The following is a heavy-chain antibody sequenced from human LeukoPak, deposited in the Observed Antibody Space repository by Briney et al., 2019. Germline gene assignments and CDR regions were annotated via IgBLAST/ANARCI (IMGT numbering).Heavy chain of an antibody. V-gene: IGHV3-20*04. Sequence: GGSLRHSCAASGLTFDDYGMSWVRQAPGKGLEWVSGINWNGGSTGYADSVKGRFTISRDNAKNSLYLQMNSLRAEDTALYYCARVNGLRFLDRGYFDYWGQGTLVTVSS. D-gene: IGHD3-3*01. CDR2: INWNGGST. CDR1: GLTFDDYG. CDR3: ARVNGLRFLDRGYFDY. J-gene: IGHJ4*02.